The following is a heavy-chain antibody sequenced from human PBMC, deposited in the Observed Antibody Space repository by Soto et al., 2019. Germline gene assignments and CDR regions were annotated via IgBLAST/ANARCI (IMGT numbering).Heavy chain of an antibody. CDR3: VRELSVVVPAAKRYFYYGRDV. Sequence: EVQLVESGGGLVQPGGSLRLSCKVSGFTFSTYWMSWVRQAPGKGLEWVANIKKDGSEKNYVDSVKGRFTISRDNAKNSLDLQMDNLRAEDTAVYFCVRELSVVVPAAKRYFYYGRDVWGQGTTVTVSS. CDR1: GFTFSTYW. V-gene: IGHV3-7*01. D-gene: IGHD2-2*01. J-gene: IGHJ6*02. CDR2: IKKDGSEK.